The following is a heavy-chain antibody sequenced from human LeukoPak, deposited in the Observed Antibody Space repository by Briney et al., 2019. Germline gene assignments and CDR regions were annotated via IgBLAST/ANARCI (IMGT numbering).Heavy chain of an antibody. CDR2: IYDSGST. D-gene: IGHD5-12*01. J-gene: IGHJ3*02. CDR1: GFTFSSYA. CDR3: ATHSRAGSGGSENAFEI. V-gene: IGHV4-39*01. Sequence: GSLRLSCAASGFTFSSYAMSWVRQAPGKGLEWIGNIYDSGSTHYNPSLESRVTISVDTSKNQFSLKLNSVTAADTAVYYCATHSRAGSGGSENAFEIWGQGTVVTVSS.